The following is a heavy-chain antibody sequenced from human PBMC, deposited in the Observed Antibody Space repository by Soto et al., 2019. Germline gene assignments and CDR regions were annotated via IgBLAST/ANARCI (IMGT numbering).Heavy chain of an antibody. CDR2: INPNSGGT. Sequence: ASVKVSCKASGYTFTGYYMHWVRQAPGQGPEWMGWINPNSGGTNYAQKFQGWVTMTRDTSISTAYMELSRLRSDDTAVYYCARGKDTTGTTSDWFDPWGQGTLVTVSS. J-gene: IGHJ5*02. V-gene: IGHV1-2*04. CDR3: ARGKDTTGTTSDWFDP. D-gene: IGHD1-1*01. CDR1: GYTFTGYY.